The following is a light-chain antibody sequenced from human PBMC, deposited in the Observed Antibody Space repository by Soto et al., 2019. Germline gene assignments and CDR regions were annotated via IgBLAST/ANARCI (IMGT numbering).Light chain of an antibody. J-gene: IGLJ3*02. V-gene: IGLV2-14*01. Sequence: QSALTQPASVSGSPGQSITISCTGTSSDVGGYNYVSWYQQHPGKVSKLMIYEVRNRPSGVSIRFSGSKSGNTASLTISGXQXEXXADYYCSSYTSSATLVFGGGTKLTVL. CDR3: SSYTSSATLV. CDR1: SSDVGGYNY. CDR2: EVR.